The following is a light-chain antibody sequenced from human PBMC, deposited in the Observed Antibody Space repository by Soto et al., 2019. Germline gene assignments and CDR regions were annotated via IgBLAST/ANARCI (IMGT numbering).Light chain of an antibody. CDR3: QHYGSSPGLT. CDR1: QSVSIH. CDR2: DTS. Sequence: ETVMTQSPGTLSVSLGERATLSCRASQSVSIHLAWYQQKPGQAPRLLIYDTSTRATGIPARFSGSGSGTDFTLTISSLEPEDFAVYYCQHYGSSPGLTFGGGNKVDIK. V-gene: IGKV3-20*01. J-gene: IGKJ4*01.